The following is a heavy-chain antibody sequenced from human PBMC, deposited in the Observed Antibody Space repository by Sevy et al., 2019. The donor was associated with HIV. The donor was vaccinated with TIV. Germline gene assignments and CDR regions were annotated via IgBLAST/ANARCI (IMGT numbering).Heavy chain of an antibody. CDR1: GFSFSSYE. D-gene: IGHD3-22*01. Sequence: GGSLRLSCAASGFSFSSYEMNWVRQAPGKGLEWVSTIFRSGDVTYYADSVKGRFTISRDNSRNTLYLQMNSLRAEDTAVYYCAGARYDSSGSFDAFDIWGQGTMVTVSS. J-gene: IGHJ3*02. V-gene: IGHV3-23*01. CDR3: AGARYDSSGSFDAFDI. CDR2: IFRSGDVT.